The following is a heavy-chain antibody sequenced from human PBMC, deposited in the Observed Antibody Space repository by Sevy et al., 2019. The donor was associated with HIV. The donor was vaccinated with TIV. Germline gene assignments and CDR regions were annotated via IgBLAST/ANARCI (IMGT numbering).Heavy chain of an antibody. D-gene: IGHD3-22*01. CDR3: ARHNRTDPFYYSGSGGYYYPSYFDY. CDR2: IKQDGSEK. V-gene: IGHV3-7*01. J-gene: IGHJ4*02. CDR1: GFTFSNYW. Sequence: GGSLRLSCAASGFTFSNYWMSWVRQAPGKGLEWVANIKQDGSEKYYVDSVKGRFTISRDKAKNSLYLQMNSLRAEDKAVYYCARHNRTDPFYYSGSGGYYYPSYFDYWGQGTLVTVSS.